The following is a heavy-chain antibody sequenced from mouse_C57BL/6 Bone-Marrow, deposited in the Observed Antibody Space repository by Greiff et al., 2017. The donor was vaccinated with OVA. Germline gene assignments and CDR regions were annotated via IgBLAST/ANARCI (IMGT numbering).Heavy chain of an antibody. Sequence: EVKVVESGGGLVQPGGSLKLSCAASGFTFSDYYMYWVRQTPEKRLEWVAYISNGGGSTYYPDTVKGRFTISRDNAKNTLYLQMSRLKSEDTAMYYCARLLANWDFNWYFDVWGTGTTVTVSS. CDR3: ARLLANWDFNWYFDV. D-gene: IGHD4-1*01. CDR2: ISNGGGST. V-gene: IGHV5-12*01. CDR1: GFTFSDYY. J-gene: IGHJ1*03.